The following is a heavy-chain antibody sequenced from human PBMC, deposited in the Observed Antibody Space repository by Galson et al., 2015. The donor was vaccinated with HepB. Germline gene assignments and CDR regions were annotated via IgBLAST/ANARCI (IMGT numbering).Heavy chain of an antibody. CDR2: IRNKAYGGTR. Sequence: SLRLSCATSGFTLGDYAMSWFRQAPGKGLEWVGFIRNKAYGGTREYAASLKGRFSISRDDSKSIAYLQMNSLKIEDTAIYYCCQLESVSGSYRTGYWGQGTLVTVSS. D-gene: IGHD3-16*02. CDR1: GFTLGDYA. J-gene: IGHJ4*02. V-gene: IGHV3-49*03. CDR3: CQLESVSGSYRTGY.